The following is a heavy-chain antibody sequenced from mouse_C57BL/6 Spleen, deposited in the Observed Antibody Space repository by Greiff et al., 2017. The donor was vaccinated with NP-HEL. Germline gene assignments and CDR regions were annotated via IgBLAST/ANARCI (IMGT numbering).Heavy chain of an antibody. CDR1: GFNIKDDY. V-gene: IGHV14-4*01. D-gene: IGHD4-1*02. J-gene: IGHJ3*01. Sequence: EVQLQQSGAELVRPGASVKLSCTASGFNIKDDYMHWVKQRPEQGLEWIGWIDPENGDTEYASKFQGKATITADTSSNTAYLQLSSLTSEDTAVYYCTSTGTEAWFADWGQGTLVTVSA. CDR3: TSTGTEAWFAD. CDR2: IDPENGDT.